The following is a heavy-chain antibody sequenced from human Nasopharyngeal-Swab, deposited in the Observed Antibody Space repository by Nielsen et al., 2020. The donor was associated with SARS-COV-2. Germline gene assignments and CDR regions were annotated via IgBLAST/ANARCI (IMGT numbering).Heavy chain of an antibody. Sequence: WVRQAPGQGLEWMGRINPNSGGTNYAQKFQGRVTMTRDTSISTAYMELSRLRSDDTAVYYCAMSMAVAGTGWFDPWGQGTLVTVSS. CDR2: INPNSGGT. D-gene: IGHD6-19*01. CDR3: AMSMAVAGTGWFDP. V-gene: IGHV1-2*06. J-gene: IGHJ5*02.